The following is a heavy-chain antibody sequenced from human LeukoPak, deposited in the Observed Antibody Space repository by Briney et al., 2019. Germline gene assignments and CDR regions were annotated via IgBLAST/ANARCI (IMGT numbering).Heavy chain of an antibody. V-gene: IGHV3-7*01. D-gene: IGHD4-17*01. CDR3: ARDGAGYGYYMDV. CDR2: IKQDGGAK. CDR1: GFTFNSYR. Sequence: GGCLRLSCAASGFTFNSYRMSWVRPAPGKGLEWVANIKQDGGAKYYVDSVKGRFTISRDNAKNSLYLQMNSLRAEDTAVYYCARDGAGYGYYMDVWGKGTTVTVSS. J-gene: IGHJ6*03.